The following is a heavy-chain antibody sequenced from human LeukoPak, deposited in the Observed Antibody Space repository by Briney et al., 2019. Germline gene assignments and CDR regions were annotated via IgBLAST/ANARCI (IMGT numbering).Heavy chain of an antibody. CDR3: VRGGRTAHFDQ. CDR2: INPRSGGT. J-gene: IGHJ4*02. V-gene: IGHV1-2*02. D-gene: IGHD3-16*01. Sequence: ASVNVSFKTSGYTLIEYYVHWVRQAPGQGLEWMGWINPRSGGTQYAQKFQGRVAMTRDTSISTAYMELTRPTSDDTAVYFCVRGGRTAHFDQWGQGSLVTVSA. CDR1: GYTLIEYY.